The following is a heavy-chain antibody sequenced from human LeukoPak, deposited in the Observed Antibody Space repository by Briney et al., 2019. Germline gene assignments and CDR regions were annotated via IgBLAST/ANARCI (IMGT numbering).Heavy chain of an antibody. J-gene: IGHJ4*02. CDR2: ISGGNGNT. D-gene: IGHD5-12*01. CDR3: ARTDYSGYEYFDY. V-gene: IGHV1-3*01. Sequence: GASVKVSCKASGYTFTTYAMHWVRRAPGQRLEWMGWISGGNGNTKYTQKFQGRVTITRDTSASTAYLELSSLGSEDTAVYYCARTDYSGYEYFDYWGQGTLVTVSS. CDR1: GYTFTTYA.